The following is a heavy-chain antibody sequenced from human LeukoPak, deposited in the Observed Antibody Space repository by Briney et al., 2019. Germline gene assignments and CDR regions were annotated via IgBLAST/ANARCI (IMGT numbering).Heavy chain of an antibody. CDR1: GYTFSTYG. D-gene: IGHD3-22*01. V-gene: IGHV3-74*01. Sequence: GRSLTLSCAASGYTFSTYGMHWVRQPPGKGLVWVARINSDGSTTSYAETVKGRFTISRDNAKNTLYLQMSSLRAEDTAVYYCARLRVSRGYYSDYWGQGTLVTVSS. J-gene: IGHJ4*02. CDR2: INSDGSTT. CDR3: ARLRVSRGYYSDY.